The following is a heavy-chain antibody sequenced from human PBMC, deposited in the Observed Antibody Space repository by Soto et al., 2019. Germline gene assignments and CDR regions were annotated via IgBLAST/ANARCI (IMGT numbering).Heavy chain of an antibody. CDR3: ARRYYYDSSGYLFDP. CDR1: GFSLSNARMG. J-gene: IGHJ5*02. V-gene: IGHV2-26*01. CDR2: IFSNDEK. Sequence: QVTLKESGPVLVKPTETLTLTCTVSGFSLSNARMGVSWIRQPPGKALEWLAHIFSNDEKSYSTSLKSRLTISKDTSKSQVVLTMTNMYPGDTATYYCARRYYYDSSGYLFDPWGQGTLVTVSS. D-gene: IGHD3-22*01.